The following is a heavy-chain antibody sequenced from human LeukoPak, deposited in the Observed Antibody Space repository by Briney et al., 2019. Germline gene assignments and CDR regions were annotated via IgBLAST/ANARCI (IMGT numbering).Heavy chain of an antibody. D-gene: IGHD5-12*01. Sequence: GGSLRLSCAASGFTFDDYAMHWVRQPPEKGLEWVSGISWNSGSIGYADSVKGRFTISRDNAKNSLYLQMHSLRAEDTALYYCAKDRSGYDYSYYGMDVWGQGTTVTVSS. CDR1: GFTFDDYA. CDR3: AKDRSGYDYSYYGMDV. V-gene: IGHV3-9*01. J-gene: IGHJ6*02. CDR2: ISWNSGSI.